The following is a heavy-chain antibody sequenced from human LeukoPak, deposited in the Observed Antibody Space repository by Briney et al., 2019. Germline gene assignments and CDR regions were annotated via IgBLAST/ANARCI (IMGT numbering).Heavy chain of an antibody. Sequence: ASVEVSCKASGGTFSSYAISWVRQAPGQGLEWMGGIIPIFGTANYAQKFQGRVTITADESTSTAYMELSSLRSEDTAVYYCARLGTGTTSADYWGQGTLVTVSS. CDR3: ARLGTGTTSADY. CDR2: IIPIFGTA. CDR1: GGTFSSYA. V-gene: IGHV1-69*01. D-gene: IGHD1-1*01. J-gene: IGHJ4*02.